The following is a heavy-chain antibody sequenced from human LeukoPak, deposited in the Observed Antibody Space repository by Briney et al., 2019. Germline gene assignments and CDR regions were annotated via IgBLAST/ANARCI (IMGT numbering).Heavy chain of an antibody. CDR1: GGTFSSYA. J-gene: IGHJ6*02. CDR3: ARDSNPIVVVPAAHYYYGMDV. D-gene: IGHD2-2*01. CDR2: IIPIFGTA. Sequence: SVKVSCKASGGTFSSYAISWVRQAPGQGLEWMGGIIPIFGTANYAQKFQGRVTITADESTSTAYMELSSLRSEDTAMYYCARDSNPIVVVPAAHYYYGMDVWGQGTTVTVSS. V-gene: IGHV1-69*13.